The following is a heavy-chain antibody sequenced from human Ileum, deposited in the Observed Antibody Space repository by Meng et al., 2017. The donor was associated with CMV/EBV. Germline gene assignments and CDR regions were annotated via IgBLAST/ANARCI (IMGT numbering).Heavy chain of an antibody. CDR1: GGSVSGSS. J-gene: IGHJ4*02. Sequence: QESVRGLLQPSATFYLTGTVSGGSVSGSSGSWIRQPATKGLEWIGRVYSSGSTDYNPSLQSRVTMSVDTSKNQFSLKLSSVTAADTAVYYCARGSSSWAFDYWGQGTLVTVSS. V-gene: IGHV4-4*07. CDR3: ARGSSSWAFDY. CDR2: VYSSGST. D-gene: IGHD2-2*01.